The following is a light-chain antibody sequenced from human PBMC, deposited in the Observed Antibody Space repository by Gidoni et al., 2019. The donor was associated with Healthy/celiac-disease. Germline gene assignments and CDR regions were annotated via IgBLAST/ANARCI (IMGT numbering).Light chain of an antibody. V-gene: IGKV1-8*01. CDR2: AAS. CDR1: QGISSY. Sequence: AIRMTQSPSSFSASTGDRVTITCRASQGISSYLAWYQQKPGKAPKLLIYAASTLQSGVPSRFSGSGSGTDSTLTISCLQSEDFATYYCQQYYSYSLFTFXPXTKVDIK. J-gene: IGKJ3*01. CDR3: QQYYSYSLFT.